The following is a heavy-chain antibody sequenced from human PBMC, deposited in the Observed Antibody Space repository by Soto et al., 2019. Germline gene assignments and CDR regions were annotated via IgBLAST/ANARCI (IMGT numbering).Heavy chain of an antibody. J-gene: IGHJ6*02. CDR1: GGTFSSYA. CDR3: ARGFRFGVVAPSDYYYYYGMDV. CDR2: IIPIFGTA. V-gene: IGHV1-69*13. Sequence: SVKVSCKASGGTFSSYAISWVRHAPGQGLEWMGGIIPIFGTANYAQKFQGRVTITADESTSTAYMELSRLRSEDTAVYYCARGFRFGVVAPSDYYYYYGMDVWGQGTTVTVSS. D-gene: IGHD3-3*01.